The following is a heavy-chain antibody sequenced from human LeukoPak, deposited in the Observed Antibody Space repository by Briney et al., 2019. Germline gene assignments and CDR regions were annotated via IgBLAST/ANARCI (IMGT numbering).Heavy chain of an antibody. V-gene: IGHV3-23*01. J-gene: IGHJ4*02. CDR1: GFTFYIYA. Sequence: PGGSVRLSCAASGFTFYIYAMTWVRQAPGKGLEWVSGISGSGGNTYYADSVRGRFTISRDTSKNSLYLQLNSLRADDTAIYYCAKGRSDYVWGNYRYDERYLGYFDSWGQGALVTVSS. CDR2: ISGSGGNT. CDR3: AKGRSDYVWGNYRYDERYLGYFDS. D-gene: IGHD3-16*02.